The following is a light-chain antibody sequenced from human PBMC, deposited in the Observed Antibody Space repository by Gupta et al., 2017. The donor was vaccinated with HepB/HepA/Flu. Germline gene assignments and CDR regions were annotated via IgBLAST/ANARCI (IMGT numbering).Light chain of an antibody. J-gene: IGLJ2*01. Sequence: SYELTQPPSVSVSPGQTASITCSGDKLGDKYACWYQQKPGQSPVLVIYQDSKRPSGIPERGSASKSGSTATTHTIATEAVDEADDYYHASDRSTKVVFGGGNKLTVL. CDR1: KLGDKY. CDR3: HASDRSTKVV. CDR2: QDS. V-gene: IGLV3-1*01.